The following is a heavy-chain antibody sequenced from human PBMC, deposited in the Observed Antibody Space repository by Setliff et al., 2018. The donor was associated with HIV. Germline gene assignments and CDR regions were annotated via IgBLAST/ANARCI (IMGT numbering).Heavy chain of an antibody. D-gene: IGHD4-4*01. V-gene: IGHV1-3*01. CDR1: GDTFTTYA. Sequence: ASVKVSCKASGDTFTTYALHWVRQAPGQRLEWMGRINAGNGDTKSSQKFQGRVTITRDTSASTAYMELSSLRSEDTGVYYCARDSGDDYSDYYYYGMDVWGQGTTVTVSS. CDR3: ARDSGDDYSDYYYYGMDV. CDR2: INAGNGDT. J-gene: IGHJ6*02.